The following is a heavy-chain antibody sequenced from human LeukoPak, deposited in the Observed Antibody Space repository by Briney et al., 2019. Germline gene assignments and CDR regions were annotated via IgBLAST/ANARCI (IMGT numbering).Heavy chain of an antibody. J-gene: IGHJ4*02. CDR3: ARGFSDSSGKRLDY. D-gene: IGHD3-22*01. Sequence: ASVKVSCKPSGYTFTFNYVHWGRQAPGQGLEWVGWINPNSGGTYYAQKFQGRVTMTRDTSISTAYMDLSRLTSDDTAVYYCARGFSDSSGKRLDYWGQGPLVPVSS. V-gene: IGHV1-2*02. CDR1: GYTFTFNY. CDR2: INPNSGGT.